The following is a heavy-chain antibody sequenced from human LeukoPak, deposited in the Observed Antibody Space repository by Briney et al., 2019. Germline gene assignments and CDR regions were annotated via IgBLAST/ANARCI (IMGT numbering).Heavy chain of an antibody. V-gene: IGHV3-21*01. D-gene: IGHD6-19*01. Sequence: EGSLRLSCAASEFTFSIYAMSWVRQAPGKGLEWVSSISSSSSYIYYADSVKGRFTISRDNAKNSLYLQMNSLRAEDTAVYYCARGQWLVVEFDYWGQGTLVTVSS. CDR1: EFTFSIYA. J-gene: IGHJ4*02. CDR2: ISSSSSYI. CDR3: ARGQWLVVEFDY.